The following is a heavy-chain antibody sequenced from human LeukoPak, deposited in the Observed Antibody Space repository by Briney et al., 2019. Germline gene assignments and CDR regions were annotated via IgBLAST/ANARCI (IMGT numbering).Heavy chain of an antibody. J-gene: IGHJ3*02. V-gene: IGHV1-24*01. CDR1: GDTLTELS. CDR3: ARDQANHCSSTSCYWGKAIFDI. D-gene: IGHD2-2*01. Sequence: ASVKVSCEVFGDTLTELSTHWVRQAPGKGLEWMGGFDPEHGEIIYAQKIQGRVTITTDESTSTAYMELSSLRSEDTAVYYCARDQANHCSSTSCYWGKAIFDIWGQGTMVTVSS. CDR2: FDPEHGEI.